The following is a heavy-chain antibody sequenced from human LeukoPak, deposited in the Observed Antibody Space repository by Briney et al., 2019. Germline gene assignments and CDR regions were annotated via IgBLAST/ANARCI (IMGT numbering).Heavy chain of an antibody. V-gene: IGHV1-24*01. D-gene: IGHD2-15*01. CDR2: FDPEDGET. J-gene: IGHJ4*02. CDR1: GYTLTELS. CDR3: ATVRALLTQAGLDY. Sequence: DSVKVSCKVSGYTLTELSMHWVQQAPGKGLEWMGGFDPEDGETIYAQKFQGRVTMTEDTSTDTAYMELSSLRSEDTAVYYCATVRALLTQAGLDYWGQGTLVTVSS.